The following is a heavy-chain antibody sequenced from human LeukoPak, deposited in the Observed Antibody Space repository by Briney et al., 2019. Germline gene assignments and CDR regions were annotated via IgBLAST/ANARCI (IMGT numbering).Heavy chain of an antibody. CDR2: IYYSGST. CDR3: ARNIAMVRIDY. Sequence: SETLSLTCTVSGGSINNYYWSWIRQPPGKGLEWIGYIYYSGSTNYNPSLKSRVTMSVDTSKNQFSLKLRSVTAADTAVYYCARNIAMVRIDYWGQGTLVTVSS. D-gene: IGHD3-10*01. V-gene: IGHV4-59*01. J-gene: IGHJ4*02. CDR1: GGSINNYY.